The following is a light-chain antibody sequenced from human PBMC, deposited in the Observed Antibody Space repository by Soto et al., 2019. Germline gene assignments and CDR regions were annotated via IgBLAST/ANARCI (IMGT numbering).Light chain of an antibody. CDR2: GVS. Sequence: EVVLTQSPATLSVSPGEGATLSCRASQSVNLYLAWYQQKPGQAPRVIIYGVSTRATGVPGRFSGSGSGTEFTLTISSLQSEDFGVYYCHQYTNWPLTFGQGPRLEMK. CDR3: HQYTNWPLT. J-gene: IGKJ5*01. CDR1: QSVNLY. V-gene: IGKV3-15*01.